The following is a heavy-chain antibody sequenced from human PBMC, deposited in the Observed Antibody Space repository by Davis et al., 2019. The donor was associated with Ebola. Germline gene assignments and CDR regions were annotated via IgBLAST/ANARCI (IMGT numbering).Heavy chain of an antibody. Sequence: SETLSLTCAVSGGSISSSNWWSWVRQPPGKGLEWIGEINHSGSTNYNPSLKSRVTISVDTSKNQFSLKLSSVTAADTAVYYCARGFRRGLDYWGQGTLVTVSS. J-gene: IGHJ4*02. D-gene: IGHD2/OR15-2a*01. V-gene: IGHV4-4*02. CDR3: ARGFRRGLDY. CDR1: GGSISSSNW. CDR2: INHSGST.